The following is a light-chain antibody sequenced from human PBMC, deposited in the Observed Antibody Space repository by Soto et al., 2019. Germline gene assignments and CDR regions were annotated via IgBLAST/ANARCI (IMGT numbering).Light chain of an antibody. Sequence: QSVLTQSPSASASLGASVKLTCTLSSGHSSYAIAWHQQQPEKGPRYLMKLNSDGSHSKGDGIPDRFSGSSSGAERYLTISSLQSEDEADYCGQTWGTGIYVVFGGGTKLTVL. CDR1: SGHSSYA. V-gene: IGLV4-69*01. CDR3: QTWGTGIYVV. CDR2: LNSDGSH. J-gene: IGLJ2*01.